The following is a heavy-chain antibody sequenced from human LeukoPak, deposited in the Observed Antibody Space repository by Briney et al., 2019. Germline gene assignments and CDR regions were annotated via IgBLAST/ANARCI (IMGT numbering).Heavy chain of an antibody. CDR1: GFSFSSHA. D-gene: IGHD3-16*01. J-gene: IGHJ4*02. Sequence: GGSLRLSCAASGFSFSSHAMSWVRRAPGKGLERVSLISGSGDTSAHADSVKGRFTISRDNSKNTLFLQMISLRAEDTAVYFCARSDCDSIYCYVRDYWGQGTLVTVSS. CDR2: ISGSGDTS. V-gene: IGHV3-23*01. CDR3: ARSDCDSIYCYVRDY.